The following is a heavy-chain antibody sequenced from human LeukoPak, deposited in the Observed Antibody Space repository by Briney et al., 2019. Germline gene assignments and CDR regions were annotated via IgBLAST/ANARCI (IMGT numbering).Heavy chain of an antibody. D-gene: IGHD3-10*01. CDR2: INPNSGGT. V-gene: IGHV1-18*01. Sequence: ASVKVSCKASGYIFTGYYIHWVRQAPGQGLEWMGWINPNSGGTNYAQKLQGRVTMTTDTSTSTANMELRSLRSDDTAVYYCARGYYYGSGSYYSTAYFDYWGQGTLVTVSS. J-gene: IGHJ4*02. CDR3: ARGYYYGSGSYYSTAYFDY. CDR1: GYIFTGYY.